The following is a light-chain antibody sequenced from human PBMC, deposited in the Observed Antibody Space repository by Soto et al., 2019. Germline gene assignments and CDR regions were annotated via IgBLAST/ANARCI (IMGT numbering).Light chain of an antibody. V-gene: IGLV1-44*01. CDR3: AAWDDSLSGYV. J-gene: IGLJ1*01. CDR2: SNS. CDR1: NSNIGRNI. Sequence: QSVLTQPPSASGTPGQRVTISCSGSNSNIGRNIVNWYQQFPGTVPKLLMYSNSQRPPGIPDRFSASKSGTSASLAITGLQSEDEADYYGAAWDDSLSGYVFGTGTKLTVL.